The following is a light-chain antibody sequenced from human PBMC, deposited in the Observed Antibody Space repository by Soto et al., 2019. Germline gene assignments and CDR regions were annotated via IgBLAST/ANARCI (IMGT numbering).Light chain of an antibody. CDR3: QESYSSSAKI. Sequence: DIQMTQSPPSLSASVGDRVTIFCRASQTIDTYLNWYQHIPGKAPKLLIYDASSLQSGVPSRFSGSGSGRDFTLTLTGLQREDFATYYCQESYSSSAKIFGQGTKLEI. CDR2: DAS. V-gene: IGKV1-39*01. J-gene: IGKJ2*01. CDR1: QTIDTY.